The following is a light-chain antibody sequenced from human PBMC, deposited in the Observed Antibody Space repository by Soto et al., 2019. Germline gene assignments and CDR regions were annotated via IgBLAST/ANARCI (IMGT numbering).Light chain of an antibody. CDR1: QDISNY. Sequence: MTQTPSSLSASVGDRVTITCQASQDISNYLDWYLQKPGQSPQLLIYLGSNRASGVPDRFSGSGSGTDFTLKISRVEAEDVGVYYCMQALQTPRTFGQGTKVDI. CDR2: LGS. J-gene: IGKJ1*01. CDR3: MQALQTPRT. V-gene: IGKV2-28*01.